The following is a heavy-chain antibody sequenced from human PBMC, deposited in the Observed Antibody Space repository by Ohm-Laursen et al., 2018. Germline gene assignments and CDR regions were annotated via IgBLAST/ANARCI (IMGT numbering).Heavy chain of an antibody. Sequence: SLRLSCAASGFTFRNYGMRWVRQAPGKGLEWVSLIYSDGSTIYADSVKGRFTLSRDNSKNTLYLQMNSLRPEDTAVYYCSTHLGLGGFDYWGQGTLVTVSS. D-gene: IGHD3-16*01. CDR3: STHLGLGGFDY. CDR1: GFTFRNYG. J-gene: IGHJ4*02. CDR2: IYSDGST. V-gene: IGHV3-66*01.